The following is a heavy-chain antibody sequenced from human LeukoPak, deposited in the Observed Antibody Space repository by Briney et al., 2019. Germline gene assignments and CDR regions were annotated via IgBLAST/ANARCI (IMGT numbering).Heavy chain of an antibody. CDR2: IWFDGSNK. Sequence: LRLPCAASGFTFSSYGMHWVRQAPGKGLEWVAFIWFDGSNKHYADSVKGRFTISRDNSEDTLYLQMNSLRAEDTAVYYCVRDPSGSGFAFDSWGQGALVTVSS. CDR3: VRDPSGSGFAFDS. D-gene: IGHD1-1*01. V-gene: IGHV3-33*01. J-gene: IGHJ4*02. CDR1: GFTFSSYG.